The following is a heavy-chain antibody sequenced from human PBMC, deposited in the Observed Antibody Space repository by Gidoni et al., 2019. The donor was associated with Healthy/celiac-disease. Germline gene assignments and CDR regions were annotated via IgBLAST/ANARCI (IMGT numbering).Heavy chain of an antibody. Sequence: QVQLVESGGGVVKPGRSLRLSCAASGFTFSRQGMHWVRQAPGKGLGWVAVIWYDGSNKYYADSVKGRFTTYRDNSKNTLYLQMNSLRAEDTAVYYCARTYYDILTGYFYFDYWGQGTLVTVSS. V-gene: IGHV3-33*01. CDR1: GFTFSRQG. CDR2: IWYDGSNK. CDR3: ARTYYDILTGYFYFDY. J-gene: IGHJ4*02. D-gene: IGHD3-9*01.